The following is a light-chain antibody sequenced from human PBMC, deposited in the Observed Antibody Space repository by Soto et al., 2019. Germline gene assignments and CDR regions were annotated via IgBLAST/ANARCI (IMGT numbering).Light chain of an antibody. CDR1: QRISTY. Sequence: DIQMTQSPSSLSASVGDRVTISCRASQRISTYLNWYQQKPGKAPKLLIYAASSLQSGVPSRFSGSGSGTDFTLTISRLQPEDFASYYCQQSYSTSYTLGQGTKLEI. J-gene: IGKJ2*01. CDR2: AAS. CDR3: QQSYSTSYT. V-gene: IGKV1-39*01.